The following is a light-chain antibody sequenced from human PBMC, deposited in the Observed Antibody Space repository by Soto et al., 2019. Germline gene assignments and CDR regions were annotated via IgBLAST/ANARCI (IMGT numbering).Light chain of an antibody. V-gene: IGKV3-15*01. Sequence: EIVLTQSPGTLSLSPGERAALSVRASQSVSTNLAWYQQKPGQAPRLLIYGASTRATDIPARFSGSGSGTEFTLTISSLQSEDFAVYYCQQYNNWPLTFGGGTKVDIK. CDR1: QSVSTN. CDR3: QQYNNWPLT. J-gene: IGKJ4*01. CDR2: GAS.